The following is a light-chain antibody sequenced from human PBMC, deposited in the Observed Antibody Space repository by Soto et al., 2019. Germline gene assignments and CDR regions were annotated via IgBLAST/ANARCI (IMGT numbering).Light chain of an antibody. J-gene: IGKJ2*01. CDR3: MQALQTPT. Sequence: DIVMTQSPLSLPVTPGEPASISCRSSQSLLHSNGYNYLDWYLQKPGQSPQLLIYLGSNRASGVPDRFSGSGSGTDFTLKISRVEYEDVGVYYCMQALQTPTFGQGTKLEIK. CDR2: LGS. CDR1: QSLLHSNGYNY. V-gene: IGKV2-28*01.